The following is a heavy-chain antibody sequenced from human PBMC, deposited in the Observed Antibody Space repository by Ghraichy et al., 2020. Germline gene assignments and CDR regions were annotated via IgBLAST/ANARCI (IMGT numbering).Heavy chain of an antibody. CDR2: INHSGST. CDR1: GGSFSGYY. V-gene: IGHV4-34*01. J-gene: IGHJ4*02. CDR3: AGGKGWLVLGGSGGGNSREFDY. D-gene: IGHD6-19*01. Sequence: SETLSLTCAVYGGSFSGYYWSWIRQPPGKGLEWIGEINHSGSTNYNPSLKSRVTISVDTSKNQFSLKLSSVTAADTAVYYCAGGKGWLVLGGSGGGNSREFDYWGQGTLVTVSS.